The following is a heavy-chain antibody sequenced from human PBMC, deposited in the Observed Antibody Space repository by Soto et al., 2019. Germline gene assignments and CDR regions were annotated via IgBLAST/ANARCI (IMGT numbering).Heavy chain of an antibody. Sequence: TLSLTCTVSGGSISSGDYYRSWIRQPPGKGLEWIGYIYYSGSTYYNPSLKSRVTISVDTSKNQFSLKLSSVTAADTAVYYCARGLGTTVRYYYYGMDVWGQGTTVTVSS. CDR2: IYYSGST. CDR1: GGSISSGDYY. J-gene: IGHJ6*02. CDR3: ARGLGTTVRYYYYGMDV. V-gene: IGHV4-30-4*01. D-gene: IGHD4-17*01.